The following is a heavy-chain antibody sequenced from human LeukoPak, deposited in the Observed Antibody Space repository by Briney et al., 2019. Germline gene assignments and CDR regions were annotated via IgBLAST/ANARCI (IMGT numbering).Heavy chain of an antibody. CDR2: IRYDGSNK. V-gene: IGHV3-30*02. Sequence: PGGSLRLSCAASGFTFSSYGMHWVRQAPGKGLEWVAFIRYDGSNKYYADSVKGRFTSSRDNSKNTLYLQMNSLRAEDTAVYYCAKDQMRFLEWLPAPGFDYWGQGTLVTVSS. CDR3: AKDQMRFLEWLPAPGFDY. CDR1: GFTFSSYG. J-gene: IGHJ4*02. D-gene: IGHD3-3*01.